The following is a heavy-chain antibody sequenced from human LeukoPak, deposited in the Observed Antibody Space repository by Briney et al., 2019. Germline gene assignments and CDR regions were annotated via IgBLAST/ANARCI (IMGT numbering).Heavy chain of an antibody. CDR1: GDTFSSYS. D-gene: IGHD4-23*01. V-gene: IGHV1-69*01. J-gene: IGHJ5*02. CDR3: ARSFDYGGNFEKRFDP. Sequence: SVKVSCKASGDTFSSYSISWVRQAPGQGLEWMGGIIPIFGTANYAQKFQGRVTITGDESTSTAYMELSSLRSEDTAVYYCARSFDYGGNFEKRFDPWGQGTLVTVSS. CDR2: IIPIFGTA.